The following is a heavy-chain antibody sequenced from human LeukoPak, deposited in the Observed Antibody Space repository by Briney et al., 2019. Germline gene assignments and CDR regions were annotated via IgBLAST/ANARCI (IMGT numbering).Heavy chain of an antibody. V-gene: IGHV4-34*01. J-gene: IGHJ4*02. Sequence: SETLSLTCAVYGGSFSGYYWSWIRQPPGKGLEWIGEINHSGSTNYNPSLKSRVTISVDTSKNQFSLKLNSVTAADTAVYYCARGAGVGSGYSDYWGQGTLVTVSS. CDR1: GGSFSGYY. CDR3: ARGAGVGSGYSDY. D-gene: IGHD2-15*01. CDR2: INHSGST.